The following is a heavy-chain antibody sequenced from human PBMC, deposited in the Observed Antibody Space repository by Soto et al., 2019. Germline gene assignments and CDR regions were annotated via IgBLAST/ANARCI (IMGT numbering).Heavy chain of an antibody. J-gene: IGHJ5*02. CDR1: GGSISSYY. D-gene: IGHD3-10*01. V-gene: IGHV4-59*01. CDR3: AYYYCGSGSENWFDP. Sequence: SETLSLTCTVSGGSISSYYWSWIRQPPGKGLEWIGHIFYSGSTNYSPSLKSRVTISVDTSKNQFSLKLSSVTAADTAVYYCAYYYCGSGSENWFDPWGQGTLVTVSS. CDR2: IFYSGST.